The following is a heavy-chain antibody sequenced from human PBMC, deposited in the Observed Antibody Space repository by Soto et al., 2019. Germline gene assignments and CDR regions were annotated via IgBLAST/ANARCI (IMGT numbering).Heavy chain of an antibody. V-gene: IGHV4-59*08. CDR1: GGSISSYY. CDR3: ARRYEQCVVGYYYYYMDV. CDR2: IYYSGST. J-gene: IGHJ6*03. Sequence: PSETLSLTCTVSGGSISSYYWSWIRQPPGKGLEWIGYIYYSGSTNYNPSLKSRVTISVDTSKNQFSLKLSSVTAADTAVYYCARRYEQCVVGYYYYYMDVWGKWNTVT. D-gene: IGHD6-19*01.